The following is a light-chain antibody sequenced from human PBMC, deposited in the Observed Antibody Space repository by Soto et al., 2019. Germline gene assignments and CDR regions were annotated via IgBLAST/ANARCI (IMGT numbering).Light chain of an antibody. Sequence: QSVLTQPPSVSGAPGQRVTIPCTGSSSNTGSFYDVHWYQQLPGTVPKLLIYGDNNRPSGVPDRFSGSKSGTAASLAITGLQAEDEADYYCQSYDNSLNHVVFGGGTKLTVL. CDR2: GDN. V-gene: IGLV1-40*01. J-gene: IGLJ2*01. CDR1: SSNTGSFYD. CDR3: QSYDNSLNHVV.